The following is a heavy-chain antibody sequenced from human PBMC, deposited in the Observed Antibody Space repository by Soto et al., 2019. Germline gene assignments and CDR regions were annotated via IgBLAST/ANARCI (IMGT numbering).Heavy chain of an antibody. Sequence: QVQLVQSGAEVKKPGASVKVSCKASGYTFTSYAMHWVRQAPGQRLEWMGWINAGNSNTKYSQKFQGRVTITRDTTASTVYMELSSLRSEDTAVYYCALNYYDSSGYGYWGQGTLVTVSS. CDR1: GYTFTSYA. D-gene: IGHD3-22*01. J-gene: IGHJ4*02. V-gene: IGHV1-3*01. CDR3: ALNYYDSSGYGY. CDR2: INAGNSNT.